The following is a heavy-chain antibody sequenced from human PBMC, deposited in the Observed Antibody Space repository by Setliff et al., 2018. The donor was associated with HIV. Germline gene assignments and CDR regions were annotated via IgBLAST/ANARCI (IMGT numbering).Heavy chain of an antibody. CDR2: IFHTGSA. Sequence: SETLSLTCAVSGASISSGNWWSWVRQSPGKGLEWIGEIFHTGSANYNPSLKSRVTISVDTSKNHFSLNVSSLTAADTALYFCARLMPNWDYFDYWGQGTQVTVSS. D-gene: IGHD2-2*01. CDR3: ARLMPNWDYFDY. CDR1: GASISSGNW. J-gene: IGHJ4*02. V-gene: IGHV4-4*02.